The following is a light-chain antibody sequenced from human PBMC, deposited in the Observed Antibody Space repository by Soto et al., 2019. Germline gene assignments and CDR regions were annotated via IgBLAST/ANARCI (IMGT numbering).Light chain of an antibody. J-gene: IGKJ1*01. V-gene: IGKV3-15*01. CDR1: QSVKSN. CDR3: QHYNNWPPWT. Sequence: EIVMTQSPATLSVSPGERVTLSCRASQSVKSNLAWYQQKFGQAPRLLIYGASTRATCVPARFSGSGSGTEFTLTISSLQSEDFAVYYCQHYNNWPPWTFGQGTKVEI. CDR2: GAS.